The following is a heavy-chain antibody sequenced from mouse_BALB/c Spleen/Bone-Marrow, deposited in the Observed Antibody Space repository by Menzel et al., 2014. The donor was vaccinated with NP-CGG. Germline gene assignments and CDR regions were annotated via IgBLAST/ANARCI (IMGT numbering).Heavy chain of an antibody. J-gene: IGHJ2*01. CDR3: ASLTGTFDY. D-gene: IGHD4-1*01. V-gene: IGHV14-3*02. CDR2: IDPANGNI. CDR1: GFNIKDIY. Sequence: VQLQQSGAELVKPGASVKLSCTASGFNIKDIYMHWVKQRPEQGLEWIGRIDPANGNIKYDPKFQGKATITADTSSNTAYLQLSRLTSEDTAVYYCASLTGTFDYWGQGTPLTVSS.